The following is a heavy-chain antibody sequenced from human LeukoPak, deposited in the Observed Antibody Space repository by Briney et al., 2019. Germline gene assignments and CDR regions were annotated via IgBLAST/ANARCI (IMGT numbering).Heavy chain of an antibody. J-gene: IGHJ5*02. CDR1: GYTFTGYY. CDR2: INPNSGGT. Sequence: GASVKVSCKASGYTFTGYYMHWVRQAPGQGFEWMGWINPNSGGTNYAQKFQGRVTMTRDMSISTAYMELSRLTSDDTAVYFCARGWDSGYDVSWFDPWGQGTLVTVSS. D-gene: IGHD5-12*01. CDR3: ARGWDSGYDVSWFDP. V-gene: IGHV1-2*02.